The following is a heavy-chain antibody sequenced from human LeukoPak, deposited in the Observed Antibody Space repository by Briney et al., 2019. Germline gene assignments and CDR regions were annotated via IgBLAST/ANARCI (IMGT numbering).Heavy chain of an antibody. CDR1: GYTFTSYA. J-gene: IGHJ4*02. CDR2: IIPIFGTA. Sequence: ASVKVSCKASGYTFTSYAISWVRQAPGQGLEWMGGIIPIFGTANYAQKFQGRVTITADESTSTAYMELSSLRSEDTAVYYCASAPPAYCTNGVCYPDYWGQGTLVTVSS. CDR3: ASAPPAYCTNGVCYPDY. V-gene: IGHV1-69*13. D-gene: IGHD2-8*01.